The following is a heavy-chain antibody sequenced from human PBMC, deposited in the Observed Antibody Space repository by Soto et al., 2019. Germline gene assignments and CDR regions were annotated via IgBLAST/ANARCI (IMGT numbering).Heavy chain of an antibody. Sequence: SETLSLTCAVYGGSFSGYYWSWIRQPPGKGLEWIGEINHSGSTNYNPSLKSRVTISVDTSKNRFSLKLSSVTAADTAVYYCARGPPGVVVAATTYFDYWGQGTLVTVSS. CDR1: GGSFSGYY. D-gene: IGHD2-15*01. CDR2: INHSGST. V-gene: IGHV4-34*01. CDR3: ARGPPGVVVAATTYFDY. J-gene: IGHJ4*02.